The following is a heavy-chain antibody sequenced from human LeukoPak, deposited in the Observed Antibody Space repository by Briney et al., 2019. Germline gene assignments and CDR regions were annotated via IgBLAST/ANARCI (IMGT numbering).Heavy chain of an antibody. V-gene: IGHV3-30*04. J-gene: IGHJ4*02. CDR3: AKDKSVSADYYFDY. CDR1: GFTFSGYA. Sequence: PGGSLRLSCAASGFTFSGYAMHWVRQAPGKGLEWLTVISTDGNDKHYADSVKGRFTVARDNSKNTLLLQMNNVRTEDTAVYYCAKDKSVSADYYFDYWGQGTLVTVCS. D-gene: IGHD3-10*01. CDR2: ISTDGNDK.